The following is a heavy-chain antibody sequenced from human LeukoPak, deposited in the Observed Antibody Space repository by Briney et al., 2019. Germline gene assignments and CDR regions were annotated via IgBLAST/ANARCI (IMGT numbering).Heavy chain of an antibody. CDR1: GFTFSAYA. Sequence: GGSLRLSCAASGFTFSAYAMTWVRQAPGKGLEWVSAISGSGDSSYFADSVKGRFTISRDNAKNSLYLQMNSLRAEDTAVYYCARDLPFPFDYWGQGTLVTVSS. CDR3: ARDLPFPFDY. J-gene: IGHJ4*02. D-gene: IGHD2-21*01. CDR2: ISGSGDSS. V-gene: IGHV3-23*01.